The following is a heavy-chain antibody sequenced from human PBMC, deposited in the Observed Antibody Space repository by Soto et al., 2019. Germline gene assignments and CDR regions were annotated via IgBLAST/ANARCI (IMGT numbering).Heavy chain of an antibody. Sequence: GGSLRLSCAASGFTFSSYGMHWVRQAPGKGLEWVAVISYDGSNKYYADSVKGRFTISRDNSKNTLYLQMNSLRAEDTAVYYCAKDRYDFWSGYSDWFDPWGQGTLVTVSS. J-gene: IGHJ5*02. CDR3: AKDRYDFWSGYSDWFDP. V-gene: IGHV3-30*18. D-gene: IGHD3-3*01. CDR2: ISYDGSNK. CDR1: GFTFSSYG.